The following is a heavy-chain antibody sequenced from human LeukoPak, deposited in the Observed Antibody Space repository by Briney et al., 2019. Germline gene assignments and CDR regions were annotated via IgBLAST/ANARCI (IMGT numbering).Heavy chain of an antibody. Sequence: GGSLRLSCVASGFTFSSYSMNWVRQAPGEGPVWVSYISSSSSTIYYADSVKGRFTISRDNAKNSLYLQMNSLRAEDTAVYYCALYSSGLLDYWGQGTLVTVSS. CDR1: GFTFSSYS. CDR2: ISSSSSTI. V-gene: IGHV3-48*04. CDR3: ALYSSGLLDY. D-gene: IGHD6-19*01. J-gene: IGHJ4*02.